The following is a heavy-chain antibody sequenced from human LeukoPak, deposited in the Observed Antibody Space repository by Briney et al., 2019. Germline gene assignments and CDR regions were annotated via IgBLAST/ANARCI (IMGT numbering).Heavy chain of an antibody. D-gene: IGHD1-14*01. CDR2: ISWNSGSI. Sequence: GGSLRLSCAASGFTFDDYAMHWVRQAPGKGLEWVSGISWNSGSIGYADSVKGRFTISRDNAKNSLYLQMNSLRAEDTALYYCATGDSFDYWGQGTLVTFSS. CDR3: ATGDSFDY. CDR1: GFTFDDYA. V-gene: IGHV3-9*01. J-gene: IGHJ4*02.